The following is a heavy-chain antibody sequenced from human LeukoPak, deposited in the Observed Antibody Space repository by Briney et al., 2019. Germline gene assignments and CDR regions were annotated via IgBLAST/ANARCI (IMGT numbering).Heavy chain of an antibody. J-gene: IGHJ4*02. CDR2: ISAYNGNT. V-gene: IGHV1-18*01. D-gene: IGHD6-19*01. CDR3: ARVHYRWLAFDY. CDR1: GYTFTSYG. Sequence: GASVKVSCKASGYTFTSYGISWVRQAPGQGLEWMGWISAYNGNTNYAQKFQGRVTMTRDTSISTAYMELSRLRSDDTAVYYCARVHYRWLAFDYWGQGTLATVSS.